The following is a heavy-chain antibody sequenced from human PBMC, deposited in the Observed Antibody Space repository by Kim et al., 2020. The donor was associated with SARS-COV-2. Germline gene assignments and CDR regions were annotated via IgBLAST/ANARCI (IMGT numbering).Heavy chain of an antibody. CDR3: ARESGDGMDV. J-gene: IGHJ6*02. CDR1: GGSISSYY. CDR2: IYYSGST. Sequence: SETLSLTCTVSGGSISSYYWSWIRQPPGKGLDWIGYIYYSGSTNYNPSLKSRVTISVDTSKNQFSLKLSSVTAADTAVYYCARESGDGMDVWGQGTTVTVSS. V-gene: IGHV4-59*01. D-gene: IGHD6-25*01.